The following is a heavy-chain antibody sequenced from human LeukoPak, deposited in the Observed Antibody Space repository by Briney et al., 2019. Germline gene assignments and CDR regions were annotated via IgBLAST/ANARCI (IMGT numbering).Heavy chain of an antibody. D-gene: IGHD3-10*01. J-gene: IGHJ4*02. CDR2: ISSSGSTI. V-gene: IGHV3-48*03. Sequence: GGSLRLSCAASGFTFSSYEMNWVRQAPGKGLEWVSYISSSGSTIYYADSVKGRFTISRDNAKNSLYLQMNSLRAEDTAVYYCARGNIRGVIGYYFDYGGQGTLVTVSS. CDR1: GFTFSSYE. CDR3: ARGNIRGVIGYYFDY.